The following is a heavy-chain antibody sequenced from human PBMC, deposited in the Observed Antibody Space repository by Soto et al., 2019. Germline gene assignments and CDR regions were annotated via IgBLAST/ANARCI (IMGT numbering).Heavy chain of an antibody. CDR1: EFTFSSYD. J-gene: IGHJ4*02. CDR2: IGTASDP. Sequence: GGSVRLPCAASEFTFSSYDIHWFRQATGKGLGWVSAIGTASDPYYPGPVTGRFTISRANAKNSLYLQMNSLRAGDTAVYYCGRSRNFDSWGQGTLVTVSS. CDR3: GRSRNFDS. V-gene: IGHV3-13*05.